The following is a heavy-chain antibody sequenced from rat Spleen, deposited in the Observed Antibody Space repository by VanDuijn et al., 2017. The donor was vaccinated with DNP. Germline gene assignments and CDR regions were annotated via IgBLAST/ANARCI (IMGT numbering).Heavy chain of an antibody. CDR1: GLTFSDYS. V-gene: IGHV5S10*01. CDR2: IVYDGSGA. CDR3: TTSDY. Sequence: EVQLVESGGGLVQPGRSLKLSCVVSGLTFSDYSMAWVRQAPKRGLEWVATIVYDGSGAYYRDSVKGRFTISRDNAKSSLYLQMDSLRSEDTATYYCTTSDYWGQGVMVTVSS. J-gene: IGHJ2*01.